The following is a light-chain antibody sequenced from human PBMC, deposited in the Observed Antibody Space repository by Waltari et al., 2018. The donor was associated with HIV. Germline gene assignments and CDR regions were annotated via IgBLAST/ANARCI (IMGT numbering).Light chain of an antibody. CDR2: GAS. CDR1: QSVTSSY. CDR3: QRYGSSPPLT. Sequence: EIVLPQSPGTLSLSPGERATLSCRASQSVTSSYLAWYQQKSGQAPRLLIYGASTRATGIPDRFIGGGSGTDFTLTISRLEPEDFAVYYCQRYGSSPPLTFGGGTKVEIK. V-gene: IGKV3-20*01. J-gene: IGKJ4*01.